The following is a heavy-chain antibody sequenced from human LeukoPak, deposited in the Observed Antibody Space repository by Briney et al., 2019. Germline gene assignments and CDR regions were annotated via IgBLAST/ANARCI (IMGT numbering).Heavy chain of an antibody. V-gene: IGHV4-59*08. CDR1: GGSISSYY. CDR2: IYYSGST. Sequence: SETLSLTCTVSGGSISSYYWSWIRQPPGKGREWIGYIYYSGSTNYNPSLKSRVTISVDTSKNQFSLKLSSVTAADTAGYYCARHLSSGYYVDAFDIWGQGTMVTVSS. CDR3: ARHLSSGYYVDAFDI. D-gene: IGHD3-22*01. J-gene: IGHJ3*02.